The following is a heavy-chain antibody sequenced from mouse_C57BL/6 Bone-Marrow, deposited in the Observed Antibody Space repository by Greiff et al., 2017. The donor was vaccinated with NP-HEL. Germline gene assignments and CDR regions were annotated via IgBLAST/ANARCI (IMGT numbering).Heavy chain of an antibody. CDR3: AKINGSSPYYAMDY. V-gene: IGHV2-3*01. J-gene: IGHJ4*01. CDR1: GFSLTSYG. D-gene: IGHD1-1*01. Sequence: VKLQQSGPGLVAPSQSLSITCTVSGFSLTSYGVSWVRQPPGKGLEWLGVIWGDGSTNYHSALISRLSISKDNSKSQVFLKLNRLQTDDTATYYCAKINGSSPYYAMDYWGQGTSVTVSS. CDR2: IWGDGST.